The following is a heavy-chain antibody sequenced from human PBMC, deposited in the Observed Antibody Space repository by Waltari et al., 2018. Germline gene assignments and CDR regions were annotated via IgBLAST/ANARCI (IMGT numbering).Heavy chain of an antibody. D-gene: IGHD1-26*01. Sequence: EVKLVESGGGLVQPGGSLRLSCAASGFTFSSYSMNWVRQAPGKGLEWVSYISSSSGTKYYADPVKGRFTISIDNAKNSLYLQMNSLRAEDTAVYYCATLNRGSYFFDYWGQGSLVTVSS. CDR2: ISSSSGTK. J-gene: IGHJ4*02. CDR1: GFTFSSYS. V-gene: IGHV3-48*04. CDR3: ATLNRGSYFFDY.